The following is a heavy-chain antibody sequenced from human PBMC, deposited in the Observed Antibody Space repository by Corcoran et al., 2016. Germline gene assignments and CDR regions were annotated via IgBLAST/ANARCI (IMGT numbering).Heavy chain of an antibody. D-gene: IGHD3-16*02. Sequence: QVQLVQSGAEVKKPGASVKVSCKASGYTFTSYAMHWVRQAPGQRLEWMGWINAGNGNTKYSQKFQGRVTITRDTSASTAYMELSSLRSEDTAVYYCARAGSYYDYVWGSYRPPNWFDPWGQGTLVTVSS. CDR2: INAGNGNT. CDR1: GYTFTSYA. J-gene: IGHJ5*02. V-gene: IGHV1-3*01. CDR3: ARAGSYYDYVWGSYRPPNWFDP.